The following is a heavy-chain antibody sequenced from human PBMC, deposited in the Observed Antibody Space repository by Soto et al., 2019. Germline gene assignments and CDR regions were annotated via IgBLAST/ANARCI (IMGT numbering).Heavy chain of an antibody. CDR1: GYSFTSYW. CDR3: ARTAAAGKYYYGVDV. V-gene: IGHV5-51*01. J-gene: IGHJ6*02. CDR2: IYPGDSDT. Sequence: PGESLKISCKGSGYSFTSYWIGWVRQMPGKGLEWMGIIYPGDSDTRYSPSFQGQVTISADKSISTAYLQWSSLKASDTAIYYCARTAAAGKYYYGVDVWGQGTTGTGSS. D-gene: IGHD6-13*01.